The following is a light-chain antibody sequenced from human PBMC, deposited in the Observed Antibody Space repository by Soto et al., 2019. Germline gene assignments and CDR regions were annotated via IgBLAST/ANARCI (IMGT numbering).Light chain of an antibody. CDR1: QTVTSNY. CDR3: LSGHSRP. V-gene: IGKV3-20*01. J-gene: IGKJ4*01. Sequence: EIVLTQSPGTLSSSPGERATLSCRASQTVTSNYLAWYQQKPGQAPRLLFFGASIRATGLPDRFSGGGSGTDFTLTISSLQPEDFATYFCLSGHSRPFGGGTKVEIK. CDR2: GAS.